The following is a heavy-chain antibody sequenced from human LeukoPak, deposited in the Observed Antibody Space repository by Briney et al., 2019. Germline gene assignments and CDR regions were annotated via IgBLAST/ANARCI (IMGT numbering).Heavy chain of an antibody. CDR1: GGTFSSYA. V-gene: IGHV1-69*06. CDR3: ARDNSVRDEAWWFNP. Sequence: SVKVSCKASGGTFSSYAISWVRQAPGQGLEWMGGIIPIFGTANYAQKFQGRVTITADKSTSTDYLELSSLRSEDTAVYYCARDNSVRDEAWWFNPWGQGTLVTVSS. D-gene: IGHD5-24*01. J-gene: IGHJ5*02. CDR2: IIPIFGTA.